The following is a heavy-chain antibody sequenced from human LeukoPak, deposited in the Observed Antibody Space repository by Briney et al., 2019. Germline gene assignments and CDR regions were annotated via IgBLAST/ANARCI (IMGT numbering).Heavy chain of an antibody. V-gene: IGHV3-48*03. CDR1: GFTFSGYE. D-gene: IGHD3-10*01. J-gene: IGHJ4*02. CDR3: ARDGSPNYGSGSYGY. Sequence: PGGSLRLSCAASGFTFSGYEMNWVRQAPGKGLEWVSYISSSGSTIYYADSVKGRFTISRDNAKNSLYLQMNSLRAEDTAVYYCARDGSPNYGSGSYGYWGQGTLVTVSS. CDR2: ISSSGSTI.